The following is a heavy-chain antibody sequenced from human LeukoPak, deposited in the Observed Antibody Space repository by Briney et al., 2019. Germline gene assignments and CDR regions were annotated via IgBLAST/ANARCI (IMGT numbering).Heavy chain of an antibody. D-gene: IGHD4-23*01. J-gene: IGHJ4*02. V-gene: IGHV4-59*01. CDR3: AVETYGGEPLYYFDY. Sequence: SETLSLTCTVSGGSISSYHWSWIRQSPGKGLEWIGYIYYSGSTNYSPSLKSRVTISVDTSKNQFSLNLSSVTAADTAVYYCAVETYGGEPLYYFDYWGQGTLVTVSS. CDR2: IYYSGST. CDR1: GGSISSYH.